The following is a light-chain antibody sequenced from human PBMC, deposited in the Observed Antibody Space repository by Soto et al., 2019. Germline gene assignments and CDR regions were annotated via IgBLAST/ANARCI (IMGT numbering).Light chain of an antibody. CDR1: QSVSSNY. V-gene: IGKV3-20*01. CDR2: GVS. J-gene: IGKJ3*01. Sequence: EIVLTQSPGTLSLSPGERATLSCRASQSVSSNYLAWYQQKPGQAPRLLMYGVSSRATGIPDRFSGNGFGTDFTLTISRLEPEDFAVYYCQQYGSSPFTFGPGTKVDIK. CDR3: QQYGSSPFT.